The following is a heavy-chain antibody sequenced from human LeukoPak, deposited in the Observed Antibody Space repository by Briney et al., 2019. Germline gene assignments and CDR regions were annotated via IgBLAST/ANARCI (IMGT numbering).Heavy chain of an antibody. CDR1: GGSISSGGYS. Sequence: SETLSLTCAVSGGSISSGGYSWSWIRQPPGKGLEWIGYIYYSGSTNYNPSLKSRVTISVDTPKNQFSLKLSSVTAADTAVYYCVRGGYYDSSGYSYYYGMDVWGQGTTVTVSS. V-gene: IGHV4-61*08. CDR2: IYYSGST. D-gene: IGHD3-22*01. J-gene: IGHJ6*02. CDR3: VRGGYYDSSGYSYYYGMDV.